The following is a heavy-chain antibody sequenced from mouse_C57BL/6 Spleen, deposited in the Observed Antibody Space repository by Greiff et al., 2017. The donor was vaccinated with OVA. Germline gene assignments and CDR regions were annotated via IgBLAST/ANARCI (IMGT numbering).Heavy chain of an antibody. Sequence: VQLQQPGAELVRPGSSVKLSCQASGYTFTSYWMHWVKQSHIQGLEWIGNIDPSDSETHYNQKFKDKATLTVDKSSSTAYMQLISLTSEDSAVYSCAWYVPWWCFADWGTGTTVTVSA. J-gene: IGHJ1*03. CDR2: IDPSDSET. CDR1: GYTFTSYW. V-gene: IGHV1-52*01. CDR3: AWYVPWWCFAD. D-gene: IGHD1-1*02.